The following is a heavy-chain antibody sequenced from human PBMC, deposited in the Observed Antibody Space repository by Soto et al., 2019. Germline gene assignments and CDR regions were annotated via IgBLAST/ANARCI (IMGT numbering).Heavy chain of an antibody. CDR2: IIPKFVTP. V-gene: IGHV1-69*01. D-gene: IGHD1-7*01. Sequence: QVQLVQSGAEVKKPGYSVRVSCKTSGGTFSSHVFSWVRQAPGQGLEWMGGIIPKFVTPNSAQRFQDRVTITSDECTSTIYMEVSSLRPEYTAVYYYSRGAEGLGYNWKYVPLDLWGQGTLFTVSS. CDR1: GGTFSSHV. CDR3: SRGAEGLGYNWKYVPLDL. J-gene: IGHJ5*02.